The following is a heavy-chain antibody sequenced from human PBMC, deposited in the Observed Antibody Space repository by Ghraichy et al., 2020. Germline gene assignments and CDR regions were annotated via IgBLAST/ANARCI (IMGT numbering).Heavy chain of an antibody. CDR1: GGAISSSSFY. CDR3: ARPVPAAGPGWFDP. V-gene: IGHV4-39*01. CDR2: MYCSGST. Sequence: SETLSLTCTVSGGAISSSSFYWGWIRQPPGKGLEWIGRMYCSGSTYYNPSLKSRVTISVDTSKNQFSLKMSSVTAADTAVYYCARPVPAAGPGWFDPGGQGTLVIVPP. J-gene: IGHJ5*02. D-gene: IGHD2-2*01.